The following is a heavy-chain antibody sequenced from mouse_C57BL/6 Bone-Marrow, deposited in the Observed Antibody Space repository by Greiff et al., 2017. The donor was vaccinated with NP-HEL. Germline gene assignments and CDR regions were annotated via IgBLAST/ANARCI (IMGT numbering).Heavy chain of an antibody. V-gene: IGHV6-3*01. Sequence: EVKLQESGGGLVQPGGSMKLSCVASGFTFSNYWMNWVRRSPEKGLEWVAQIRLKSDNYATHYAESVKGRFTISRDDSKSSVYLQMNNLRAEDTGIYYCTAPDAMDYWGQGTSVTVSS. J-gene: IGHJ4*01. CDR3: TAPDAMDY. CDR2: IRLKSDNYAT. CDR1: GFTFSNYW.